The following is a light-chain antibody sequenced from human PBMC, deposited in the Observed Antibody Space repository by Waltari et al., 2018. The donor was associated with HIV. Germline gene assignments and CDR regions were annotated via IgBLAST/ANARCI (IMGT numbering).Light chain of an antibody. V-gene: IGLV1-47*01. CDR2: RND. J-gene: IGLJ2*01. Sequence: QSVLTQSPSVSGPPGQRVTLSCPGSASTIAPNYVYLYQQVPGAAPKLLIYRNDQRPSGVPERFSGSKSGTSASLAISGLRSDDEADYYCSSWDDSLSGWLFGGGTKLTVL. CDR1: ASTIAPNY. CDR3: SSWDDSLSGWL.